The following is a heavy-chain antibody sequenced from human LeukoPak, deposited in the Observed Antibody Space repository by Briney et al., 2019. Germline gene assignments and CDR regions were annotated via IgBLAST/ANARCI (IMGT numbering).Heavy chain of an antibody. Sequence: PAETLSLTRTVSVDSLSSSNYFGGRSRQPPGKRLEWFGSIYYSGSTYYNPSLKSRVTISVDTSKNQFSLKLSSVTAADTAVYYCARLADSGYHWGQGTLVTVSS. J-gene: IGHJ4*02. D-gene: IGHD3-22*01. CDR1: VDSLSSSNYF. V-gene: IGHV4-39*01. CDR2: IYYSGST. CDR3: ARLADSGYH.